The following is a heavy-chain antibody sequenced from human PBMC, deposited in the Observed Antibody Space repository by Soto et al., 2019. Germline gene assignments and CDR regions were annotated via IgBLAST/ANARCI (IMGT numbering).Heavy chain of an antibody. D-gene: IGHD4-17*01. J-gene: IGHJ4*02. CDR1: GGSINTNNYY. V-gene: IGHV4-39*01. CDR2: IYYNGHT. Sequence: QLQLQESGPGLVKPSETLSLTCSVSGGSINTNNYYWGWMRQSPGQGLEWLGSIYYNGHTNYSPSLRGRVTISQDLSKNQFFLKLASLTAADTAFYYCATITVPASLHIDFDYWGRGTLVTVSS. CDR3: ATITVPASLHIDFDY.